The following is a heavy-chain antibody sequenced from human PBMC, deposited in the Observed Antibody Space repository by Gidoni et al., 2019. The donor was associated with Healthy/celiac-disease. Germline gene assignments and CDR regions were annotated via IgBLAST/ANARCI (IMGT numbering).Heavy chain of an antibody. CDR2: IRSKANSYAT. CDR1: GFTFSSSA. V-gene: IGHV3-73*01. D-gene: IGHD4-17*01. CDR3: TRHSSATVTPYYFDY. J-gene: IGHJ4*02. Sequence: VQLVESGGGLVQPGGSLQLSCAASGFTFSSSAMHWVRQASGKGLEWVGRIRSKANSYATAYAASVKGRFTISRDDSKNTAYLQMNSLKTEDTAVYYCTRHSSATVTPYYFDYWGQGTLVTVSS.